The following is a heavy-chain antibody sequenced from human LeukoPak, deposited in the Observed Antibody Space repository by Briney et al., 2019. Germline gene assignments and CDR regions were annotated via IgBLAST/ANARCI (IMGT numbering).Heavy chain of an antibody. J-gene: IGHJ4*02. Sequence: SETLSLTCTVSGGSISSYYWSWIRQPPGKGLEWIGYIYYSGSTNYNPSLKSRVTISVDTSKNQFSLKLSSVTAADTAAYYCARDRVGQMGGVDYFDYWGQGTLVTVSS. CDR1: GGSISSYY. CDR3: ARDRVGQMGGVDYFDY. V-gene: IGHV4-59*01. D-gene: IGHD3-3*01. CDR2: IYYSGST.